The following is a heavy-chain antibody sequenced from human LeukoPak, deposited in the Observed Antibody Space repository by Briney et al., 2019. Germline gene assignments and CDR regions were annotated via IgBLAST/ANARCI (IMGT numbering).Heavy chain of an antibody. Sequence: GGSLRLSCVGSGFTFIDYSMHWVREVPGKGLEWVSLISWDGVSTYYADSVKGRFTVSRDNSKNSLYLQMNSLRVEDSALYYCAKGDRNYYDTLDYWGQGTLVTVSS. CDR1: GFTFIDYS. D-gene: IGHD3-22*01. CDR3: AKGDRNYYDTLDY. V-gene: IGHV3-43D*03. CDR2: ISWDGVST. J-gene: IGHJ4*02.